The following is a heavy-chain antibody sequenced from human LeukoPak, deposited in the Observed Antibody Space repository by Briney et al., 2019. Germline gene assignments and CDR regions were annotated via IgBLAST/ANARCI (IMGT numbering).Heavy chain of an antibody. J-gene: IGHJ3*02. CDR2: IYYTRST. Sequence: SETLSLTCTVSGGSISSSSYYWGWIRQPPGKGLEWIGSIYYTRSTYYNPSLKSRVTISVDTSKNQFSLKLSSVTAADTAVYYCARESSGYDILTGYYLDAFDIWGQGTMVTVSS. V-gene: IGHV4-39*07. D-gene: IGHD3-9*01. CDR3: ARESSGYDILTGYYLDAFDI. CDR1: GGSISSSSYY.